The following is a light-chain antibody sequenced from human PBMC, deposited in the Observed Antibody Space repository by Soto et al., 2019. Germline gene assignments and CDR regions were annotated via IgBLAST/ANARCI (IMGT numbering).Light chain of an antibody. CDR2: RTS. CDR3: QYYNSDSFYS. CDR1: QSFSSW. V-gene: IGKV1-5*03. Sequence: DIQMTQSPSTLSASVGDRVTITCRASQSFSSWLAWYQQKPGKAPNLLIYRTSTLGRGVPSRFSASGSGTEFTLTSSILQPDDFATYYCQYYNSDSFYSFGQGTKLEIK. J-gene: IGKJ2*03.